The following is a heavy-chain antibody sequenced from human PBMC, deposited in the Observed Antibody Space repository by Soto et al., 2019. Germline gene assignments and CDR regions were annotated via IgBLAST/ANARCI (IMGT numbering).Heavy chain of an antibody. CDR2: IIPLFGKA. J-gene: IGHJ6*02. V-gene: IGHV1-69*06. D-gene: IGHD2-2*02. CDR3: NRSDKSHFSSPSDYNEYYGIDV. Sequence: QVQLGQSGAEVKTPGSSVNVSCKSSGGTFSSYAISWVLQAPGQVLEWMGGIIPLFGKANYEQKFQGRVTITAKKSTSTGYMELRSLRSEDTAVYYCNRSDKSHFSSPSDYNEYYGIDVCGPRTT. CDR1: GGTFSSYA.